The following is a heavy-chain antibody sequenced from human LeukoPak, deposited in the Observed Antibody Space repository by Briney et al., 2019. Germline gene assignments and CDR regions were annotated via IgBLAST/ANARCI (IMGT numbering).Heavy chain of an antibody. Sequence: SETLSLTCTVSGGSISSGGYYWSWIRQPAGKGLEWIGHIYTSGTSTYNPSLKSRVTISVDTPKNQFSLKLSSVAAADTAVYYCARGVNDYGDPGVYYFDYWGQGTLVTVSS. D-gene: IGHD4-17*01. CDR2: IYTSGTS. J-gene: IGHJ4*02. V-gene: IGHV4-61*09. CDR1: GGSISSGGYY. CDR3: ARGVNDYGDPGVYYFDY.